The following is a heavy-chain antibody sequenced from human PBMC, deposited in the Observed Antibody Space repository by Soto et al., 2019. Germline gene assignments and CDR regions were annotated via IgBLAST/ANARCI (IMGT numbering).Heavy chain of an antibody. CDR1: GYTFTSYA. D-gene: IGHD6-6*01. J-gene: IGHJ2*01. CDR2: FNAGNGNT. Sequence: QVQLVQSGAEVKKPGASVKVSCKASGYTFTSYAMHWVRQAPGQRLEWMGWFNAGNGNTKHSQKFQGRVTITRDTSASTPYMELSSLRSEDTAVYYCARDLGSSSDLDFDLWGRGTLVTVSS. CDR3: ARDLGSSSDLDFDL. V-gene: IGHV1-3*01.